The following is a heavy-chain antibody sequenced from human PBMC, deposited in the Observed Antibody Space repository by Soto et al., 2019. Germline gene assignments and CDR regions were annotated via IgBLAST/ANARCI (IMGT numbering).Heavy chain of an antibody. J-gene: IGHJ3*02. CDR2: VSAYTGET. V-gene: IGHV1-18*04. D-gene: IGHD1-7*01. CDR3: ARGGNWNYVGAFEI. CDR1: GYIFTSYT. Sequence: QVQLVQSGPEVKKPGASVKLSCKASGYIFTSYTVTWVRQAPGQGLEWMGWVSAYTGETQYAQRFHGTLTMTTNTSTSTAYIEMTSLKSDYTAVYYCARGGNWNYVGAFEIWGQGTMVTVSS.